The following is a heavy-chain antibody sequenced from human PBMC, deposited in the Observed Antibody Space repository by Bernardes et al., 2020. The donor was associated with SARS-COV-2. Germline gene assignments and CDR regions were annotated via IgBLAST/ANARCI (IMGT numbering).Heavy chain of an antibody. D-gene: IGHD5-18*01. CDR2: LNSDETEL. J-gene: IGHJ3*01. CDR3: ARDGYSREGHNQAYDL. Sequence: GGSLRLSCAASGFTFPNYWMDWVRQAPGKGLAWVSRLNSDETELSYADSVKGRFTISRDNANNILYLQMNNLRPEDTAVYFCARDGYSREGHNQAYDLWGQGTMVTVSS. CDR1: GFTFPNYW. V-gene: IGHV3-74*01.